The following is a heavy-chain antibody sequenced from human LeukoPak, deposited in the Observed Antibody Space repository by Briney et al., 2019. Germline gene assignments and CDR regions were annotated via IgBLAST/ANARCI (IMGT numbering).Heavy chain of an antibody. J-gene: IGHJ4*02. V-gene: IGHV3-23*01. CDR2: VSGGGHNT. CDR1: GFSVSSNY. CDR3: AKDRSSWYYPFDS. D-gene: IGHD3-3*01. Sequence: GGSLRLSCAASGFSVSSNYMSWVRQAPGKGLEWVSVVSGGGHNTYYADSVKGRFTMSRDNSKRTVYLQMNSLRAEDTAVYYCAKDRSSWYYPFDSWGQGTLVTVSS.